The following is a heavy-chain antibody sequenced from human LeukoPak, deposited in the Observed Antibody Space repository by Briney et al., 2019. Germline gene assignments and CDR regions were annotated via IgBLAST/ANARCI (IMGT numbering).Heavy chain of an antibody. V-gene: IGHV3-15*01. CDR1: GFTFSKAW. D-gene: IGHD1-7*01. J-gene: IGHJ4*02. CDR2: IKSKTDGGTT. Sequence: GGSLRLSCAASGFTFSKAWMSWVRQAPGKGLEWVGRIKSKTDGGTTDYAAPVKGRFTISRDDSKNTLYLQMNSLKTEDTAVYYCTTRRITGTTFDYWGQGTLVTVSS. CDR3: TTRRITGTTFDY.